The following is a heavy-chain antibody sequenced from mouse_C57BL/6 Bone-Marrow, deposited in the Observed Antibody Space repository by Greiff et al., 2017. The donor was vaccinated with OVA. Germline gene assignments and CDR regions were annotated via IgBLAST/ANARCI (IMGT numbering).Heavy chain of an antibody. D-gene: IGHD2-3*01. CDR1: GFTFSDYY. Sequence: EVKLVESGGGLVQPGGSLKLSCAASGFTFSDYYMYWVRQTPEKRLEWVAYISNGGGSTYYPDTVKGRFTISRDNAKNTLYLQMSRLKSEDTAMYYCARQNGYSLYAMDYWGQGTSVTVSS. CDR3: ARQNGYSLYAMDY. CDR2: ISNGGGST. V-gene: IGHV5-12*01. J-gene: IGHJ4*01.